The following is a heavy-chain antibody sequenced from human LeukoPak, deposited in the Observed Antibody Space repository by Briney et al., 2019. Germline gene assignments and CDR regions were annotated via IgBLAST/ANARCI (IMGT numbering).Heavy chain of an antibody. V-gene: IGHV4-59*08. CDR2: IYYSGST. Sequence: SETLSLTCTVSGGSISSYYWRWIRQPPGKGLEWIGYIYYSGSTNHNPSLKGRVTISVDTSKNQFSLKLSSVTAADTAVYYCARQAAYDYVWGSYRSGYFDYWGQGTLVTVSS. J-gene: IGHJ4*02. D-gene: IGHD3-16*02. CDR3: ARQAAYDYVWGSYRSGYFDY. CDR1: GGSISSYY.